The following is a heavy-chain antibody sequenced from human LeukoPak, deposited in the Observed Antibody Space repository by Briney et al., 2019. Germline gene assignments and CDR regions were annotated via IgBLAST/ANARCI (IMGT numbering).Heavy chain of an antibody. Sequence: SETLSLTCSVSGGSINGGDYYWSWIRQPPGKGLEWIGYIYYSGSTYYNPSLKSRVTISLDTSKNQFSLKLSSLTAADTAVYYCARDGVLIAVAGGWGKLGHYGMDVWGQGTTVTVSS. CDR1: GGSINGGDYY. J-gene: IGHJ6*02. CDR3: ARDGVLIAVAGGWGKLGHYGMDV. CDR2: IYYSGST. V-gene: IGHV4-30-4*01. D-gene: IGHD6-19*01.